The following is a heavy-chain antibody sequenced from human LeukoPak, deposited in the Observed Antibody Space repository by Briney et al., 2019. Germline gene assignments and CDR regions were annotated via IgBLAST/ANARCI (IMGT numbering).Heavy chain of an antibody. J-gene: IGHJ4*02. CDR2: ISYDGSNK. D-gene: IGHD6-19*01. V-gene: IGHV3-30*18. CDR1: GFTFSDYY. Sequence: GGSLRLSCAASGFTFSDYYMSWIRQAPGKGLEWVAVISYDGSNKYYADSVKGRFTISTDNSKNTLYLQMNSLRAEDTAVYYCAKDLSSGWYEGTFDYWGQGTLVTVSS. CDR3: AKDLSSGWYEGTFDY.